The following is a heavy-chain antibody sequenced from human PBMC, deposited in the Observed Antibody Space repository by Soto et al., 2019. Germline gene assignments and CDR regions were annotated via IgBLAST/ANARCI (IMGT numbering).Heavy chain of an antibody. CDR3: ARLYRGLGGWSYAFDI. CDR1: GGSISSSSYY. CDR2: IYYSGST. D-gene: IGHD6-19*01. Sequence: NPSETLSLTCTVSGGSISSSSYYWGWIRQPPGKGLEWIGSIYYSGSTYYNPSLKSRVTISVDTSKNQFSLKLSSVTAADTAVYYRARLYRGLGGWSYAFDIWGQGTMVTVS. J-gene: IGHJ3*02. V-gene: IGHV4-39*07.